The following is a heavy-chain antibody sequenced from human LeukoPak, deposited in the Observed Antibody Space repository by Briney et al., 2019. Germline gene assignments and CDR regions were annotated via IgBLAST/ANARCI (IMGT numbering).Heavy chain of an antibody. J-gene: IGHJ6*03. V-gene: IGHV4-59*01. CDR1: GDSISIYY. D-gene: IGHD6-13*01. Sequence: PSETLSLTCSVSGDSISIYYWNWIRQPPGKGLEWIGYIYHTGSTNYNPSLNSRVTISRDTSTNHFSLKLSSVTAADTAVYFCARGRVSSSSWQSVYYYYLYMDVWGEGSTVTVSS. CDR3: ARGRVSSSSWQSVYYYYLYMDV. CDR2: IYHTGST.